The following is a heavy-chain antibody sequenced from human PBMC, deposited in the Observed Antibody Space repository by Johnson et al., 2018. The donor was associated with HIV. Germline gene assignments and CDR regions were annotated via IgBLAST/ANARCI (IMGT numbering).Heavy chain of an antibody. CDR2: ISWNSGSI. V-gene: IGHV3-9*01. J-gene: IGHJ3*02. D-gene: IGHD6-19*01. Sequence: VQLVESGGGLVQPCRSLRLSCAASGFTFDDYAMHWVRQAPGKGLELVSGISWNSGSIGYADSVKGRFTISRDNAKNSLYLQMNSLRAEDTALDYCARDSEDSSGFGAFDIWGQGTVVTVSS. CDR3: ARDSEDSSGFGAFDI. CDR1: GFTFDDYA.